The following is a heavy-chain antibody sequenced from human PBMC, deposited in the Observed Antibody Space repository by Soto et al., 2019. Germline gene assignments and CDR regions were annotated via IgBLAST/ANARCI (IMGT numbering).Heavy chain of an antibody. V-gene: IGHV3-21*01. J-gene: IGHJ4*02. CDR1: GFSFKTYS. CDR3: VTGGDKATMGY. CDR2: ITSSSSSI. Sequence: GGSLRLSCAASGFSFKTYSMSWVRQVPGKGLEWVSTITSSSSSIYYADSVRGRFTTSRDNAENSLSLQMDSLRADDTAVYYCVTGGDKATMGYCGQGTLVTVSS. D-gene: IGHD5-12*01.